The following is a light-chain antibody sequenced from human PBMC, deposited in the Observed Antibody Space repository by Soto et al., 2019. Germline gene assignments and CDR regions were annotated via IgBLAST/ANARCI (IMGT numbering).Light chain of an antibody. CDR3: QQYNSYPLT. CDR1: QGISSW. CDR2: AAS. Sequence: DIQMTKSPSSVSPSVGDCLTITGRARQGISSWLAWYQQEPEKAPKSLIYAASSLQSGVPSRFSGSGSGTDFTLTISSLQPEDFATYYCQQYNSYPLTFGGGTKVDIK. J-gene: IGKJ4*02. V-gene: IGKV1D-16*01.